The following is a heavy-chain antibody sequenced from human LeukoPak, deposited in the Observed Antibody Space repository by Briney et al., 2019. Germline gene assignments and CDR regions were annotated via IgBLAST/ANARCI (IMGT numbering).Heavy chain of an antibody. J-gene: IGHJ4*02. D-gene: IGHD3-16*02. CDR1: GFTFSSYS. Sequence: GGSLRLSCAASGFTFSSYSMNWVRQAPGKGLEWVSYISSSSSTIYYADSVKGRFTISRDNAKNSLYLQMNSLRAEDTAVYYCARGQNDYVWGSYRYSDYWGQGTLVTVSS. V-gene: IGHV3-48*01. CDR2: ISSSSSTI. CDR3: ARGQNDYVWGSYRYSDY.